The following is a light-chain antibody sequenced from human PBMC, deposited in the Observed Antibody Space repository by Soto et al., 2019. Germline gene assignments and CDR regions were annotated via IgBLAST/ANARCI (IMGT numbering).Light chain of an antibody. V-gene: IGLV1-40*01. CDR3: QSSDSSLTLRV. J-gene: IGLJ1*01. Sequence: QSVLTQPPSVSGAPVLRVTISCTGSSSNIGAGYDVHWYQQLPGTAPKLLIYGNSNRPSGVPDRFSGSKSGTSASLAITGLQADDEADYYCQSSDSSLTLRVFGTGTKLTVL. CDR2: GNS. CDR1: SSNIGAGYD.